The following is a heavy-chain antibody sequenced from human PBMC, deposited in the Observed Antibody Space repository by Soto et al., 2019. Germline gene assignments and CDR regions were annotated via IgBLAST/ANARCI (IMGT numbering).Heavy chain of an antibody. Sequence: ASVKVSCKASGYTFTSYGISWVRQAPGQGVEWMGWISAYNGNTNYAQKLQGRVTMTTDTSTSTAYMELRSLRSDDTAVYYCARGDTVTRRGHLTLDYWGQGTLVTVSS. V-gene: IGHV1-18*01. J-gene: IGHJ4*02. CDR1: GYTFTSYG. CDR2: ISAYNGNT. D-gene: IGHD4-17*01. CDR3: ARGDTVTRRGHLTLDY.